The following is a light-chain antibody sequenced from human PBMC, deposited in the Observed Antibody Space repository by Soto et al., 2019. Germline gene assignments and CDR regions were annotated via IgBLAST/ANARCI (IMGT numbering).Light chain of an antibody. CDR2: GAS. Sequence: EVVLTQSPCTLSLSPGERATLSCRASQTLTSTYLAWYQQKPGQAPRLLIYGASSRATDIPDRFSGSGSGTDFTLTISRLEPEDFVVYYCQHYGDTPPGFGQGTKVDI. CDR1: QTLTSTY. CDR3: QHYGDTPPG. V-gene: IGKV3-20*01. J-gene: IGKJ1*01.